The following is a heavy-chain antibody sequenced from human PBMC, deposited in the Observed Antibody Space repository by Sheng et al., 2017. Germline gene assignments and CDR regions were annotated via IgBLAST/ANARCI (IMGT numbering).Heavy chain of an antibody. D-gene: IGHD2-21*02. J-gene: IGHJ4*02. CDR1: GFTFSNYG. V-gene: IGHV3-30*18. CDR2: ISYDGSKK. CDR3: AKDVGPYCGGDCYPPDY. Sequence: QVQLVESGGGVVQPGRSLRLSCAASGFTFSNYGMHWVRQAPGKGLEWVAVISYDGSKKYFADSVKGRFTMSRDSSKSTLHLQMNSLRAEDTAIYYCAKDVGPYCGGDCYPPDYWGQGTLVTVS.